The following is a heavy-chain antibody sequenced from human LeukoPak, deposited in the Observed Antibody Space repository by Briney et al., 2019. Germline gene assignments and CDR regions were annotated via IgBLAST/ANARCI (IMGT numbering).Heavy chain of an antibody. J-gene: IGHJ4*02. Sequence: SETLSLTCAVSRYSISTDNYWGWIRQPPGKGLEWIGTMSYGGNAYYNPSHMSRVTMSVDTSKSQLSLNLRSVTAADTAVYYCVRAAAEPTGGHEDFDCWGQGTLVTVSS. CDR1: RYSISTDNY. CDR3: VRAAAEPTGGHEDFDC. CDR2: MSYGGNA. V-gene: IGHV4-38-2*01. D-gene: IGHD6-13*01.